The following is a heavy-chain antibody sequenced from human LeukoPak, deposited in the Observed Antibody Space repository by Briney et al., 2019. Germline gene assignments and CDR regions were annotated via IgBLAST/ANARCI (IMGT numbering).Heavy chain of an antibody. D-gene: IGHD6-13*01. J-gene: IGHJ4*02. CDR3: AKTGFEGGSSWPHFDY. CDR2: ISGSGGST. Sequence: GGSLRLSCAASGFTFSSYAMSWVRPAPGKGLEWVSAISGSGGSTYYADSVKGRFTISRDNSKNTLYLQMNSLRAEDTAVYYCAKTGFEGGSSWPHFDYWGQGTLVTVSS. CDR1: GFTFSSYA. V-gene: IGHV3-23*01.